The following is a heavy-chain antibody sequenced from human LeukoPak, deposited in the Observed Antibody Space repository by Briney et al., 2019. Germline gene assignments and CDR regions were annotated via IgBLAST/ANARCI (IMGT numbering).Heavy chain of an antibody. CDR1: GFTFSNAW. CDR3: TTDPYCSGGSCAYGIDY. V-gene: IGHV3-15*01. Sequence: GGSLRLSCAASGFTFSNAWMSWVRQAPGKGLEWVGRIKSKTDGGTTDYAAPVKGRFTISRDDSKNTLYLQVNSLKTEDTAVYYCTTDPYCSGGSCAYGIDYWGQGTLVTVSS. D-gene: IGHD2-15*01. J-gene: IGHJ4*02. CDR2: IKSKTDGGTT.